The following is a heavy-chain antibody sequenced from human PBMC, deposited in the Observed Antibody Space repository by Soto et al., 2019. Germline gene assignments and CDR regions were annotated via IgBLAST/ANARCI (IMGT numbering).Heavy chain of an antibody. D-gene: IGHD3-22*01. Sequence: GGSLRLSCAASGFTFSSYSMNWVRQAPGKGLEWVSYISSSSSTIYYAASVKGRFTISRDDSKSIAYLQMNSLETEDTAVYYCARDLLRYDRSGYYASDYWGQGTLVTVSS. J-gene: IGHJ4*02. CDR3: ARDLLRYDRSGYYASDY. V-gene: IGHV3-48*01. CDR2: ISSSSSTI. CDR1: GFTFSSYS.